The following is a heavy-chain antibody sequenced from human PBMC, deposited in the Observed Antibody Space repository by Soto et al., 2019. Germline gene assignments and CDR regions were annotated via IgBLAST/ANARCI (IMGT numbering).Heavy chain of an antibody. CDR2: IIPILGIA. V-gene: IGHV1-69*02. J-gene: IGHJ4*02. CDR1: GGTFSSYT. CDR3: AMEDCSSTSCYSYY. Sequence: QVQLVQSGAEVKKPGSSVKVSCKASGGTFSSYTISWVRQAPGQGLEWMGRIIPILGIANYAQKFQGRVTITADKSTRTAYMELSSLRSDDTAVYYCAMEDCSSTSCYSYYWWQGTLVTVSS. D-gene: IGHD2-2*02.